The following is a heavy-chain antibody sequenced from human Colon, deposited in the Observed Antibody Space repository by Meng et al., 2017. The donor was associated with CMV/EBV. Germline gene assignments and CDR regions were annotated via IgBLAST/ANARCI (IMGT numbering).Heavy chain of an antibody. CDR1: GFTFSNYA. V-gene: IGHV3-30*02. CDR3: ARGGRRITIFGVVPSYFDY. J-gene: IGHJ4*02. Sequence: GESLKISCAASGFTFSNYAMHWVRQAPGKGLEWVANIRYDASSKYYVDSVKGRFTISRDNSKNTLFLQMNSLRAEDTAVYYCARGGRRITIFGVVPSYFDYWGQGTLVTVSS. CDR2: IRYDASSK. D-gene: IGHD3-3*01.